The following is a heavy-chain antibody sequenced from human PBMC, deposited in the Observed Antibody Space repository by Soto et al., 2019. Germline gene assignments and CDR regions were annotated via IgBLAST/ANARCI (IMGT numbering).Heavy chain of an antibody. CDR2: IKSKTDGGTT. CDR3: TTEPSGSYPDYYGMDV. D-gene: IGHD1-26*01. Sequence: PGGSLRLSCAASGFTFSNAWMNWVRQAPGKGLEWVGRIKSKTDGGTTDYAAPVKGRFTISRDDSKNTLYLQMNSLKTEDTAMYYCTTEPSGSYPDYYGMDVWGQGTTVTVSS. CDR1: GFTFSNAW. J-gene: IGHJ6*02. V-gene: IGHV3-15*07.